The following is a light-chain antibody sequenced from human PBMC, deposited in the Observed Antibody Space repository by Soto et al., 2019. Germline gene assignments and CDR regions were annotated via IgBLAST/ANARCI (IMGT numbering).Light chain of an antibody. J-gene: IGKJ4*01. Sequence: DIQMTQSPSSLSASVGDRVTITCRASQSISSYLNWYQQKPGKAPKLLIYAASSLQSGVPSRFSGSGSGTXXXXTISSLQPEDFATYYCQQSYSTPLTFGGGTKVEIK. CDR2: AAS. V-gene: IGKV1-39*01. CDR3: QQSYSTPLT. CDR1: QSISSY.